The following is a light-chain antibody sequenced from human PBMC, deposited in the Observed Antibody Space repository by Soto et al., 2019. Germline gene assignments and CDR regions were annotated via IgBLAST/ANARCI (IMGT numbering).Light chain of an antibody. CDR1: QSVNNDY. Sequence: IVLTQSPGTLSLSPGERAALSCRASQSVNNDYLAWYHQKPGRAPRLVIYGASKRATGIPDRFSGSESGTDFTLTISRLEPEDIAVYYCQQYSSSPWTFGQETNVEIK. CDR2: GAS. V-gene: IGKV3-20*01. J-gene: IGKJ1*01. CDR3: QQYSSSPWT.